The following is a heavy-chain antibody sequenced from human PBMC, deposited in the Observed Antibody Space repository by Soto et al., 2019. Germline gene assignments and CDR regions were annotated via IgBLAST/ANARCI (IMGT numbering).Heavy chain of an antibody. J-gene: IGHJ4*02. V-gene: IGHV3-30*18. CDR2: VSYDGSNK. CDR1: GFTFSSYG. CDR3: AKALGELSPESYDY. D-gene: IGHD3-16*02. Sequence: QVQLVESGGGVVQPGTSLRLSCAASGFTFSSYGMHWVRQAPGKGREWVAIVSYDGSNKFYGDSVKGRFTISRDDSSNTVYLQLNVLRPEDTAVYYCAKALGELSPESYDYWGQGTLVTVSS.